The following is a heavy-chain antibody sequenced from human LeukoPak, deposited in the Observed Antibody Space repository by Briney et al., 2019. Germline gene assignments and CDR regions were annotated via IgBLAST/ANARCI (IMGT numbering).Heavy chain of an antibody. CDR2: IYTSGST. CDR1: GGSISSYY. D-gene: IGHD3-3*01. J-gene: IGHJ4*02. V-gene: IGHV4-4*07. Sequence: SETLSLTCTVSGGSISSYYWSWIRQPAGKGLEWIGRIYTSGSTNYNPSLKSRVTMSVDTSKNQFSLKLSSVTAADTAVYYCARAGYDGDFWSGYYFPYWGQGTLVTVSS. CDR3: ARAGYDGDFWSGYYFPY.